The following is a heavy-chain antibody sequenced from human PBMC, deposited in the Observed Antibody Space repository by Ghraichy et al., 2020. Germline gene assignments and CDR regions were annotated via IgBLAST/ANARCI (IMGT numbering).Heavy chain of an antibody. CDR1: GGSISSSSYY. V-gene: IGHV4-39*01. Sequence: SETLSLTCTVSGGSISSSSYYWGWIRQPPGKGLEWIGSIYYSGSTYYNPSLKSRVTISVDTSKNQFSLKLSSVTAADTAVYYCARHPYSGRFRGLGNWFDPWGQGTLVTVSS. J-gene: IGHJ5*02. CDR3: ARHPYSGRFRGLGNWFDP. CDR2: IYYSGST. D-gene: IGHD1-26*01.